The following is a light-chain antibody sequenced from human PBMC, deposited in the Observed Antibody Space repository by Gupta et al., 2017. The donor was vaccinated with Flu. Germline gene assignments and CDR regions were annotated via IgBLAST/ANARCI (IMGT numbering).Light chain of an antibody. CDR3: RQSNSFPGT. J-gene: IGKJ1*01. CDR2: TAS. Sequence: GDRVTITCRASQGISNWLAWYQQKPGKAPKVLVHTASILHSGVSSRFSGSSSGTDFTLTISSLQPDDFATYYCRQSNSFPGTFGQGTRVEIK. V-gene: IGKV1-12*01. CDR1: QGISNW.